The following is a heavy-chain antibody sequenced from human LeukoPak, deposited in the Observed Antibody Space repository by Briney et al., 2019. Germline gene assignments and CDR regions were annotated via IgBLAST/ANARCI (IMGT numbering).Heavy chain of an antibody. CDR1: GGSISSYY. Sequence: PSETLSLTCTVSGGSISSYYWSWIRQPPGKGLEWIGYIYYSGSTNYNPSLKSRVTISVDTSKNQFSLKLSSVTAADTAVYYCARMRGIAARRMGKYYFDYWGQGTLVTVSS. CDR3: ARMRGIAARRMGKYYFDY. V-gene: IGHV4-59*01. J-gene: IGHJ4*02. CDR2: IYYSGST. D-gene: IGHD6-6*01.